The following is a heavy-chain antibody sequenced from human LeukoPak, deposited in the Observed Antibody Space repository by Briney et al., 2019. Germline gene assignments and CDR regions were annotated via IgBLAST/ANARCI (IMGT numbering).Heavy chain of an antibody. CDR2: IIPILGIA. CDR3: AHSSGFYYYGMDV. CDR1: GYTFTSYY. V-gene: IGHV1-69*02. J-gene: IGHJ6*02. D-gene: IGHD3-22*01. Sequence: SVKVSCKASGYTFTSYYMHWVRQAPGQGLEWMGRIIPILGIANYAQKFQGRVTITADKSTSTAYMELSSLRSEDTAVYYCAHSSGFYYYGMDVWGQGTTVTVSS.